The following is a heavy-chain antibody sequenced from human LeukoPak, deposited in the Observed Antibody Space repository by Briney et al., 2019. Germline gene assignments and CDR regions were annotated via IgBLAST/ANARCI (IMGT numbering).Heavy chain of an antibody. Sequence: GGSLRLSCAASGFTFSSYAMHWVRQAPGKGLEWVAVISYDGSNKYYADSVKGRFTISRDNSKNTLYLQMNSLRVEDTAVYYCARETDACDVWGQGTVVTVSS. CDR3: ARETDACDV. CDR1: GFTFSSYA. J-gene: IGHJ3*01. V-gene: IGHV3-30-3*01. CDR2: ISYDGSNK.